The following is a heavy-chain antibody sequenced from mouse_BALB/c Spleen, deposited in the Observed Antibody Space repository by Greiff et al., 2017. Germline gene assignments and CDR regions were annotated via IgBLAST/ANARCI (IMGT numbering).Heavy chain of an antibody. J-gene: IGHJ3*01. CDR2: ISSGGST. D-gene: IGHD1-1*01. CDR3: ASLYYYGSRSFAY. CDR1: GFTFSSYA. V-gene: IGHV5-6-5*01. Sequence: EVKLMESGGGLVKPGGSLKLSCAASGFTFSSYAMSWVRQTPEKRLEWVASISSGGSTYYPDTVKGRFTISRDNAKNTLYLQMSSLKSEDTAMYYCASLYYYGSRSFAYWGQGTLVTVSA.